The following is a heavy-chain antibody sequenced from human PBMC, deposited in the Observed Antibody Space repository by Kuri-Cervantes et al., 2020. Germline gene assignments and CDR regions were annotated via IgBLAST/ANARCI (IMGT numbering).Heavy chain of an antibody. CDR2: IHYSGAT. CDR1: GGSISSYY. V-gene: IGHV4-59*01. Sequence: GSLRLSCTVSGGSISSYYWSWIRQPPGKGLEWIGYIHYSGATNYNPLYNPSLSSRVTISVDTSKSQFSLRLSSVTTADTAVYYCARDYGSHXDGDYWFDPWGQGTLVTVSS. CDR3: ARDYGSHXDGDYWFDP. D-gene: IGHD4-17*01. J-gene: IGHJ5*02.